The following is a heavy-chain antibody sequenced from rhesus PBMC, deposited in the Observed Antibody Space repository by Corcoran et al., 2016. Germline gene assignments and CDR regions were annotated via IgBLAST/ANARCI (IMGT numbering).Heavy chain of an antibody. J-gene: IGHJ4*01. CDR1: GFTFSNYW. V-gene: IGHV3S11*01. D-gene: IGHD3-9*01. Sequence: EVQLVESGGGLVQPGGSLRLSCAASGFTFSNYWMSWVRQAPGKGLEWVGFIKNKADGGTEAYDESGKGRFNISRDDSKNTLYLQMNSLKTEDTAVYYCTREYYEDDYGYYYFDDWGQGVLVTVSS. CDR2: IKNKADGGTE. CDR3: TREYYEDDYGYYYFDD.